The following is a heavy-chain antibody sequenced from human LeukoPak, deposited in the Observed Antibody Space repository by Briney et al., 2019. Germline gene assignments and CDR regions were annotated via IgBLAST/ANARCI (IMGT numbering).Heavy chain of an antibody. D-gene: IGHD1-26*01. J-gene: IGHJ4*02. Sequence: SETLSLTCTVSGGSISSSNYYWGWIRQPPGKGLEWIGSIFYSGGTYYNPSLKSRVTISVDTSKNQFSLKLSSVTAADTAVYYCARDSAMGSTSFDSWGQGTLVTVSS. CDR1: GGSISSSNYY. CDR3: ARDSAMGSTSFDS. CDR2: IFYSGGT. V-gene: IGHV4-39*07.